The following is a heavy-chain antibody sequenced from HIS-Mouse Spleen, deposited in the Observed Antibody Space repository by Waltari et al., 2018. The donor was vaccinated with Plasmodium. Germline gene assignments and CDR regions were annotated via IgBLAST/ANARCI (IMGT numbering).Heavy chain of an antibody. J-gene: IGHJ2*01. V-gene: IGHV4-39*01. CDR3: ARQRSADWYFDL. CDR1: GGSISSSSYY. CDR2: IYYSGST. Sequence: QLQLQESGPGLVKPSETLSLTCTVSGGSISSSSYYWGWIRQPPGKGLEWIGSIYYSGSTYYNPPLKSRVTISVDTSKNQFSLKLSSVTAADTAVYYCARQRSADWYFDLWGRGTLVTVSS.